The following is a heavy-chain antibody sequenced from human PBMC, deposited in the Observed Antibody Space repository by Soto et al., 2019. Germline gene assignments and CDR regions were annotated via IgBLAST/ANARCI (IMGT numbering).Heavy chain of an antibody. CDR3: ARHTPRGYSYGFPDY. CDR1: GYSFTSFW. J-gene: IGHJ4*02. Sequence: SSKGSGYSFTSFWIGWVRQMPGKGLEWMGIIYPGDSDTRHSPSFQGQVTISADKSISTAYLQWSSLKASDTAMYYCARHTPRGYSYGFPDYWGQGTLVTVSS. CDR2: IYPGDSDT. D-gene: IGHD5-18*01. V-gene: IGHV5-51*01.